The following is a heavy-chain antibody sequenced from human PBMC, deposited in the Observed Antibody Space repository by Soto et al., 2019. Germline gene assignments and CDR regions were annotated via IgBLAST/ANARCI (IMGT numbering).Heavy chain of an antibody. CDR1: AFTVTNAW. Sequence: GGSLRLSCAASAFTVTNAWMSWVRQAPGKGLEWVGRIKSKTDGGTTDFAAPVKGRFTISRDDSKNTLYLQMDSLKTEDTAVYYCTTLGHYYDSSPLDVWGQGTTVTVSS. CDR2: IKSKTDGGTT. J-gene: IGHJ6*02. CDR3: TTLGHYYDSSPLDV. D-gene: IGHD3-22*01. V-gene: IGHV3-15*07.